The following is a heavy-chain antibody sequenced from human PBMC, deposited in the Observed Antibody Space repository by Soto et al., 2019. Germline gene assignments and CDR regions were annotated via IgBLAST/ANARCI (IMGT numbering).Heavy chain of an antibody. CDR3: ARSITMVRGVINWFDP. CDR2: IYYSGST. D-gene: IGHD3-10*01. V-gene: IGHV4-59*01. CDR1: GGSISSYY. Sequence: SETLSLTCTVSGGSISSYYWSWIRQPPGKGLEWIGYIYYSGSTNYNPSLKSRVTISVATSKNQFSLKLSSVTAADTAVYYCARSITMVRGVINWFDPWGQGTLVTVSS. J-gene: IGHJ5*02.